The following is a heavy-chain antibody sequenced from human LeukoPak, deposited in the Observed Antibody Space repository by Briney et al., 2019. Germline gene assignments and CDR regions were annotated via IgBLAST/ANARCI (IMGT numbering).Heavy chain of an antibody. Sequence: PGGSLRLSCAVSGFRVTNDYMNWVRQAPGKGLEWVSIIYAGGRTYYADSVKGRFTISRDSSNNTLFLQMSNLRADDSGLYYCATDIRSSPLGFWGHGTLVTVSS. V-gene: IGHV3-66*01. D-gene: IGHD3-9*01. CDR3: ATDIRSSPLGF. J-gene: IGHJ4*01. CDR2: IYAGGRT. CDR1: GFRVTNDY.